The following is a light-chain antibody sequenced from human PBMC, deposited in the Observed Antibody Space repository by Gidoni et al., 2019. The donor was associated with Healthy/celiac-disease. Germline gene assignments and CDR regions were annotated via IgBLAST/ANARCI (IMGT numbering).Light chain of an antibody. CDR3: GTWDSSLSAVV. CDR2: DNN. Sequence: QSVLTPPPSVSAAPGQKVTISCSGSSSNIGNNYVSWYQQLPGTAPKLLIYDNNKRPSGIPDRLSGSKSGTSATLGITGLQTGDEADYYCGTWDSSLSAVVFGGGTKLTVL. J-gene: IGLJ2*01. V-gene: IGLV1-51*01. CDR1: SSNIGNNY.